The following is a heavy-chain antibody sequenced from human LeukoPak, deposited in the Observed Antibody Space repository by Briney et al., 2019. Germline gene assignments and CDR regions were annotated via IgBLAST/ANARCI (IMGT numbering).Heavy chain of an antibody. Sequence: GSVKVSCTASGYTFTSYDIDWVRQATGQGLEWMGWMNPNSGNTGYAQKFQGRVTMTRNTSISTAYMELSSLSSEDTAVYYCARVGALTPGWRQLVLPFKYYYYMDVWGKGTTVTVSS. V-gene: IGHV1-8*01. CDR2: MNPNSGNT. CDR3: ARVGALTPGWRQLVLPFKYYYYMDV. D-gene: IGHD6-6*01. J-gene: IGHJ6*03. CDR1: GYTFTSYD.